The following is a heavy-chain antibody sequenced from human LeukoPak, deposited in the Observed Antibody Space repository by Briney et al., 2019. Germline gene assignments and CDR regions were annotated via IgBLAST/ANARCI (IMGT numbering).Heavy chain of an antibody. D-gene: IGHD3-22*01. CDR3: ARDRTRNYYDSSGYLHYGMDV. CDR2: IKQDGSEK. Sequence: GGSLRLSCAASGFTFSSYWMSWVRQAPGKGLEWVANIKQDGSEKYYVDSVKGRFTISRDNAKNSLYLQMNSLRAEDTAVYYCARDRTRNYYDSSGYLHYGMDVWGQGTTVTVSS. V-gene: IGHV3-7*03. CDR1: GFTFSSYW. J-gene: IGHJ6*02.